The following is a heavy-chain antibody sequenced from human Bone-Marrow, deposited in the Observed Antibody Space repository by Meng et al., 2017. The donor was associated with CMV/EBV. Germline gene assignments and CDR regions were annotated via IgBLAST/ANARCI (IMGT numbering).Heavy chain of an antibody. D-gene: IGHD2-2*02. J-gene: IGHJ6*02. CDR3: ARVWYETSCYTHCYYYGMDV. Sequence: GESLKISCAASGVTFSGHGIDGVRQAPGKGLEWVANIKQDGSEKYYVDSVKGRFTISRDNAKNSLYLQMNSLRAEDTAVYYCARVWYETSCYTHCYYYGMDVWGQGTTVTVYS. CDR2: IKQDGSEK. CDR1: GVTFSGHG. V-gene: IGHV3-7*01.